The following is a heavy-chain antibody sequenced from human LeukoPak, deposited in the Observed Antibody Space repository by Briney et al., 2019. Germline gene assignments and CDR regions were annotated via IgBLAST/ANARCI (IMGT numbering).Heavy chain of an antibody. V-gene: IGHV3-74*01. CDR1: GFTFNSYW. Sequence: GGSLRLSCAASGFTFNSYWIHWVRQAPGKGLVWLSRINSDGSSTIYADSVKGRFTISRDNAKNTVYLQMNSLRAEDTAVHHCVRKTDSGWYFDYWGQGTLVTVSS. CDR2: INSDGSST. J-gene: IGHJ4*02. D-gene: IGHD6-19*01. CDR3: VRKTDSGWYFDY.